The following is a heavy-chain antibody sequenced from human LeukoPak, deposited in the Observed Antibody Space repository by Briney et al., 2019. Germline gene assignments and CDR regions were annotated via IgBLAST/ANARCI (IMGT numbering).Heavy chain of an antibody. CDR3: ARAGGSGWYDSTYYFDY. CDR1: GFAFSDYY. D-gene: IGHD6-19*01. Sequence: GGSLRLYCAASGFAFSDYYMRWIRQAPGKGLEWVSYISSSGSTIYYADSVKGRFTISRDNAKNSLYLQMNSLRAEDTAVYYCARAGGSGWYDSTYYFDYWGQGTLVTVSS. V-gene: IGHV3-11*01. CDR2: ISSSGSTI. J-gene: IGHJ4*02.